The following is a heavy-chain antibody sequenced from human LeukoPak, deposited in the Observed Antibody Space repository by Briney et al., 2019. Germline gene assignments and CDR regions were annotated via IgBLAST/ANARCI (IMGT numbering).Heavy chain of an antibody. CDR2: IYYSGST. CDR3: ARGHLGDSSGYYLDY. V-gene: IGHV4-59*01. CDR1: GGSISSYY. Sequence: SETLSLTYTVSGGSISSYYWSWIRQPPGKGLEWIGYIYYSGSTNYNPSLKSRVTISVDTSKNQFSLKLSSVTAADTAVYYCARGHLGDSSGYYLDYWGQGTLVTVSP. D-gene: IGHD3-22*01. J-gene: IGHJ4*02.